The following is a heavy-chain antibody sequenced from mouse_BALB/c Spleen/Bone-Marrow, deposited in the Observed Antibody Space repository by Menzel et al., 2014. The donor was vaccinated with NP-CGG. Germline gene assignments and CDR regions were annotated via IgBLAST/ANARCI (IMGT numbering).Heavy chain of an antibody. D-gene: IGHD1-1*01. J-gene: IGHJ2*01. CDR1: GYSFTGYY. V-gene: IGHV1-31*01. CDR3: ASPYDSSFH. Sequence: EVQLQQSGPELVKPGASVKISCKASGYSFTGYYMHWVKQSHVKSLEWIGRINPYNGATSYNQNFKDKASLTVDKSSSTAYMELHSLTSEDSAVYYCASPYDSSFHWGQGTTLTVSS. CDR2: INPYNGAT.